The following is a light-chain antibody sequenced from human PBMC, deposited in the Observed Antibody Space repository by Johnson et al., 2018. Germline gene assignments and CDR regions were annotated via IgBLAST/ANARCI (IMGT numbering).Light chain of an antibody. CDR1: SSNIGNNY. J-gene: IGLJ1*01. V-gene: IGLV1-51*02. CDR2: ENN. CDR3: GTWDSSLRAGNV. Sequence: QSVLTQPPSVSAAPGQKVTISCSGSSSNIGNNYVSWYQQLPGTAPKLLIYENNKRPSGIPDRFSGSKSGTSATLCITGLQTGDEADYYRGTWDSSLRAGNVFGTGTKVTVL.